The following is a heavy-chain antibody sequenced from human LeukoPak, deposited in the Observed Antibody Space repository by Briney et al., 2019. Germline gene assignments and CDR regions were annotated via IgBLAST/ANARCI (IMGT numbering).Heavy chain of an antibody. D-gene: IGHD6-6*01. V-gene: IGHV4-59*12. CDR2: IYYSGST. CDR3: ASPRAERSTSYAVDY. J-gene: IGHJ4*02. Sequence: KPSETLSLTCTVSGGSISSYYWSWIRQPAGKGLEWVGYIYYSGSTYYNPSLKSRVTISVGTSKNQFSLKLSSVTPAATAAYYCASPRAERSTSYAVDYWGQGTLVTVSA. CDR1: GGSISSYY.